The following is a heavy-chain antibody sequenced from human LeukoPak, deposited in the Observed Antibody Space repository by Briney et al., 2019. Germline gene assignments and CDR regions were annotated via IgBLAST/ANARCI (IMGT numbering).Heavy chain of an antibody. Sequence: GGSLRLSCAASGFTFSSYGMHWVRQAPGKGLEWVAVISYDGGNKYYADSVKGRFTISRDNSKNTLNLQMNSLRAEDTAVYYCVKGRYSYDYWGQGTLVTVSS. D-gene: IGHD5-18*01. CDR1: GFTFSSYG. V-gene: IGHV3-30*18. CDR3: VKGRYSYDY. J-gene: IGHJ4*02. CDR2: ISYDGGNK.